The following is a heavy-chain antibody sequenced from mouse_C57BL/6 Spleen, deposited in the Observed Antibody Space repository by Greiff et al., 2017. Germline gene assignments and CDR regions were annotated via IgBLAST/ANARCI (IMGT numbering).Heavy chain of an antibody. D-gene: IGHD2-5*01. CDR1: GYTFTSYG. CDR2: IYPRSGNT. CDR3: AYSNYSYAMDY. J-gene: IGHJ4*01. V-gene: IGHV1-81*01. Sequence: VKLQQSGAELARPGASVKLSCKASGYTFTSYGISWVKQRTGQGLEWIGEIYPRSGNTYYNEKFKGKATLTADKSSSTAYMELRSLTSEDSAVYFCAYSNYSYAMDYWGQGTSVTVSS.